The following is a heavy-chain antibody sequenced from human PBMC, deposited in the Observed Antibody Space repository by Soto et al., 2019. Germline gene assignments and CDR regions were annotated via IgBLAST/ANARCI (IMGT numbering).Heavy chain of an antibody. CDR1: GFTFSSYA. D-gene: IGHD6-13*01. CDR3: AKKRGIAAAGPYYYYYGMDV. J-gene: IGHJ6*02. Sequence: HPGGSLRLSCAASGFTFSSYAMSWVRQAPGKGLEWVSAISGSGGSTYYADSVKGRFTISRDNSKNTLYLQMNSLRAEDTAVYYSAKKRGIAAAGPYYYYYGMDVWGQGTTVTVSS. CDR2: ISGSGGST. V-gene: IGHV3-23*01.